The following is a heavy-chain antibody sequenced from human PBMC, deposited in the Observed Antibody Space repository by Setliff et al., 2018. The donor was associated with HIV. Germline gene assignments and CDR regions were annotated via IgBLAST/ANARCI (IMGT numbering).Heavy chain of an antibody. CDR1: GGSFSNYY. V-gene: IGHV4-34*01. CDR3: ATDGGLWFGRHSYLQN. D-gene: IGHD3-10*01. CDR2: LSPSGTT. J-gene: IGHJ1*01. Sequence: SETLSLTCTVYGGSFSNYYANWIRQPPGKGLEWIGELSPSGTTRSNPSLQSRVTISLDTSNNQFSLKLTSVTAADTAVYYCATDGGLWFGRHSYLQNWGQGTLVTVSS.